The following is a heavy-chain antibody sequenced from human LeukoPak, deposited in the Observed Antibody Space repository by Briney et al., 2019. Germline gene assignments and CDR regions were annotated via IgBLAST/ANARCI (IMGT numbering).Heavy chain of an antibody. V-gene: IGHV3-64*01. CDR2: ISSNGGST. CDR1: GFTFSSYA. D-gene: IGHD3-10*01. Sequence: GGSLRLSCAASGFTFSSYAMHWVRQAPGKGLEYVSAISSNGGSTYYANSVKGRFTISRDNSKNTLYLQMGSLRAEDMAVYYCANLLWFGELNNPDAFDIWGQGTMVTVSS. CDR3: ANLLWFGELNNPDAFDI. J-gene: IGHJ3*02.